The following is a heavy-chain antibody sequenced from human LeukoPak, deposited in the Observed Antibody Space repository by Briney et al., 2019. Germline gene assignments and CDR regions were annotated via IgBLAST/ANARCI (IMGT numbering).Heavy chain of an antibody. CDR3: ARDVGRDYYYYYMDV. CDR1: GGSISSSSYY. V-gene: IGHV4-39*07. J-gene: IGHJ6*03. Sequence: SETLSLTCTVSGGSISSSSYYWGWIRQPPGKGLEWIGSIYYSGSTNYNPSLKSRVTMSVDTSKNQLSLKLSSVTAADTAVYYCARDVGRDYYYYYMDVWGKGTTVTVSS. CDR2: IYYSGST. D-gene: IGHD2-15*01.